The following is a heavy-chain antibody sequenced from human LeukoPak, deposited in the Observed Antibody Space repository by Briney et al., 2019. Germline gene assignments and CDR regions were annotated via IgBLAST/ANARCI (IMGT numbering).Heavy chain of an antibody. CDR2: INPNSGGT. J-gene: IGHJ4*02. D-gene: IGHD4-17*01. CDR3: ARMVDGDYGSDY. V-gene: IGHV1-2*02. CDR1: GDTFTDYY. Sequence: ASVKVPCKASGDTFTDYYMHWVRQTPGQGLEWMGWINPNSGGTNYAQKFQGRVTMTRDTSISTAYMELSRLRSDDTAAYYCARMVDGDYGSDYWGQGTLVTVSS.